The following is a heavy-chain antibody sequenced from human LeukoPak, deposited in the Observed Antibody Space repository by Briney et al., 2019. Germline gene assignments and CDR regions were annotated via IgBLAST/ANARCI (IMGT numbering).Heavy chain of an antibody. CDR3: ARENSGSYREFDY. CDR2: ICYSGST. Sequence: SETLSLTCTVSGGSISSSSYYWGWIRQPPGKGLEWIGSICYSGSTYYNPSLKSRVTLSVATSKNQFSLKLSSVTAADTAVFYCARENSGSYREFDYWGQGTLVTVSS. V-gene: IGHV4-39*07. CDR1: GGSISSSSYY. J-gene: IGHJ4*02. D-gene: IGHD1-26*01.